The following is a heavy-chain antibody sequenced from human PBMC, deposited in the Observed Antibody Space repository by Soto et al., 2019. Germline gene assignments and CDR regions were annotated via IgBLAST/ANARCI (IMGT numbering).Heavy chain of an antibody. Sequence: QVQLVESGGGVVQPGRSLRLSCAASGFTFSSYGMHWVRQAPGKGLEWVAVIWYDGSNKYYADSVKGRFTISRDNSKNTLYLQMNSLRAEDTAVYYCAREEEMATIRGGGEFDYWGQGTLVTVSS. CDR2: IWYDGSNK. J-gene: IGHJ4*02. CDR3: AREEEMATIRGGGEFDY. V-gene: IGHV3-33*01. D-gene: IGHD5-12*01. CDR1: GFTFSSYG.